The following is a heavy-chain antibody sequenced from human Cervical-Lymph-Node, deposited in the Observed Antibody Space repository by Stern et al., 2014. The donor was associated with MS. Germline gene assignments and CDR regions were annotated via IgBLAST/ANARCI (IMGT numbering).Heavy chain of an antibody. J-gene: IGHJ3*02. CDR2: ISAYNGNT. Sequence: QVKLVESGAEVKKPGASVKVSFKAYGYTFTSYGSSWVRQAPGQGLEWIGGISAYNGNTNYAQKLQGRVGMTTDTSTSTAYMELRSLRSDDTAVYYCARGLLGSENAFDIWGQGTMVTVSS. CDR3: ARGLLGSENAFDI. D-gene: IGHD2-15*01. V-gene: IGHV1-18*01. CDR1: GYTFTSYG.